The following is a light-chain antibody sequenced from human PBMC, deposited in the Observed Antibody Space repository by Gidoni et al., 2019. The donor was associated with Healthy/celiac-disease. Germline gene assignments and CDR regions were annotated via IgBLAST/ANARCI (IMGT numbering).Light chain of an antibody. CDR2: KDS. V-gene: IGLV3-25*03. J-gene: IGLJ2*01. CDR3: QSADSSGTYVV. Sequence: SYELTQPPSVSGSPGQTARSTCSGDALPKQYAYWYQQKQGQAPVLVIYKDSERPSGISERFSGSSSGTTVTLTIRGVQAEDEADYYCQSADSSGTYVVFGGGTKLTVL. CDR1: ALPKQY.